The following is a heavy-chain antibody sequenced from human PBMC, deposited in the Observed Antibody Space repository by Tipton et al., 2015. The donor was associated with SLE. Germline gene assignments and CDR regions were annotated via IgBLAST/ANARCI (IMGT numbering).Heavy chain of an antibody. J-gene: IGHJ3*02. Sequence: TLSLTCTVSGDSIRSSGYFWGWIRQPPGKGLEWIGSIFHIGNTYYNPSLKSRVTMSVDTSRNQFSLKLSSVTAADTAVYYCVRELDTFDIWGQGTMVTVSS. V-gene: IGHV4-39*07. CDR1: GDSIRSSGYF. CDR2: IFHIGNT. CDR3: VRELDTFDI.